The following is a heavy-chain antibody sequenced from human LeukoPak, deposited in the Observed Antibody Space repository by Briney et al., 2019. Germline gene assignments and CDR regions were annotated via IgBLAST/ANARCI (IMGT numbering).Heavy chain of an antibody. CDR3: AYDFWSGSHAFDI. Sequence: PGGSLRLSCAASGFTFSSYWMSWVRQAPGKGLEWVANIKQGGSEKYYVDSVKGRFTISRDNAKNSLDLQMNSLRAEDTAVYYCAYDFWSGSHAFDIWGQGTMVTVSS. J-gene: IGHJ3*02. CDR1: GFTFSSYW. CDR2: IKQGGSEK. D-gene: IGHD3-3*01. V-gene: IGHV3-7*01.